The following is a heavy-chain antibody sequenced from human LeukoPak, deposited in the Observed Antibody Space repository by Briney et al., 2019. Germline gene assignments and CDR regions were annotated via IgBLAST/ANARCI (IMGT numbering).Heavy chain of an antibody. D-gene: IGHD1-26*01. V-gene: IGHV1-18*01. J-gene: IGHJ6*04. Sequence: ASVKVSCKASGYTFSNFGISWVRQARGQGLEWMGWISVNNGNTNYAQNFQGRVTMTTDTSTSTAYMELRSLRSDDTAVYYCARVGPTHYYYFLDVWGKGTTVTVSS. CDR2: ISVNNGNT. CDR1: GYTFSNFG. CDR3: ARVGPTHYYYFLDV.